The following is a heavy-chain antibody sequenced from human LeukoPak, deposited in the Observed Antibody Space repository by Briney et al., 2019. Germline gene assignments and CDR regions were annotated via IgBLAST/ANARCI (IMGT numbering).Heavy chain of an antibody. D-gene: IGHD3-22*01. CDR1: GGSISSSNW. J-gene: IGHJ3*02. Sequence: SGTLSLTCAVSGGSISSSNWWSWARQPPGKGLEWIGEIYHSGSTNYNPSLKSRVTISVDKSKNQLSLKLSSVTAADTAVYYCAREVYDSSGNAFDIWGQGTMVTVSS. CDR3: AREVYDSSGNAFDI. CDR2: IYHSGST. V-gene: IGHV4-4*02.